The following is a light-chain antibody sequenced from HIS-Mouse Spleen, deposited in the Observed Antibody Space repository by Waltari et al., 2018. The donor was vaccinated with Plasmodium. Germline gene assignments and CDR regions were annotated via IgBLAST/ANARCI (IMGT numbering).Light chain of an antibody. CDR2: EDS. CDR3: DSTDSSGNHRV. Sequence: SYELTQPPSVSVSPGQTARITCSGDALPKQYAYWYQQKSGQAPELVIYEDSKRPAGMPGRFSGSSSGTMATLTISGAQVEDEADYYCDSTDSSGNHRVFGGGTKLTVL. J-gene: IGLJ3*02. V-gene: IGLV3-10*01. CDR1: ALPKQY.